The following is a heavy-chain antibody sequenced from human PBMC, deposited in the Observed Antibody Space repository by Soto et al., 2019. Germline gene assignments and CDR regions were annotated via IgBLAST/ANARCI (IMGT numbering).Heavy chain of an antibody. CDR2: ISAYNGNT. CDR1: GYTFTSYG. V-gene: IGHV1-18*01. Sequence: ASVKVSCKASGYTFTSYGISWVRQAPGQGLEWMGWISAYNGNTNYAQKLQGRVTMTTDTSTSTAYMELRSLRSDDTAVYYCARVAGAGHAPSHYFDDWGQGTLVTVSS. D-gene: IGHD6-19*01. J-gene: IGHJ4*02. CDR3: ARVAGAGHAPSHYFDD.